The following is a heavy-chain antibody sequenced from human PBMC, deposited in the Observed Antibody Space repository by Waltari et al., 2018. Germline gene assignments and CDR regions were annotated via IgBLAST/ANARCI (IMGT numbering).Heavy chain of an antibody. J-gene: IGHJ4*02. CDR3: AKIGIAAAGNPFDY. V-gene: IGHV3-30*02. D-gene: IGHD6-13*01. CDR1: GFAFRSYG. CDR2: IRYDGSNK. Sequence: QVQLVESGGGVVQPGGSLRRSCAASGFAFRSYGMHWVRQAPGKGLEWVAFIRYDGSNKYYADSVKGRFTISRDNSKNTLYLQMNSLRAEDTAVYYCAKIGIAAAGNPFDYWGQGTLVTVSS.